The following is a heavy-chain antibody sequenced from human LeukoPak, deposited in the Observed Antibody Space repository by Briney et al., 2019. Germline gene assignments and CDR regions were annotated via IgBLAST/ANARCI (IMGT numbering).Heavy chain of an antibody. CDR2: INPNSGGT. V-gene: IGHV1-2*02. CDR1: GYTFTGYY. CDR3: ARVWSGSYQGVDY. D-gene: IGHD1-26*01. Sequence: ASVKVSCKASGYTFTGYYMHWVRQAPGQGLEWMGWINPNSGGTNYAQKFQGRVTMTRDTSISTAYMELSRLRSDDTAVYYCARVWSGSYQGVDYWGQGTLVTVSS. J-gene: IGHJ4*02.